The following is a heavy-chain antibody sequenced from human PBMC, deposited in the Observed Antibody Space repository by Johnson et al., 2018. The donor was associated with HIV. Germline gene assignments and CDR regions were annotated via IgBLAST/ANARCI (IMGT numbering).Heavy chain of an antibody. CDR1: GFTFSRCG. J-gene: IGHJ3*01. Sequence: QVQLVESGGGVVQPGRSLRLSCIASGFTFSRCGMHWVRQAPGKGLEWVALISYDGSNKYYADSVKGRFTISRDNSKNTLFLQMNSLRPEDTAVFYCVRGREGVDNSGGSFDVWGQGTM. CDR2: ISYDGSNK. V-gene: IGHV3-30*03. CDR3: VRGREGVDNSGGSFDV. D-gene: IGHD1-1*01.